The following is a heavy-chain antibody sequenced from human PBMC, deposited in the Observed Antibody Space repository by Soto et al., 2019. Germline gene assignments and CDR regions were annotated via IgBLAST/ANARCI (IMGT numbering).Heavy chain of an antibody. CDR3: ARVSMGSSSEDFQH. D-gene: IGHD6-6*01. V-gene: IGHV1-8*01. CDR1: GYSFTSYD. J-gene: IGHJ1*01. CDR2: MNPNRGNT. Sequence: QVQLVQSGAEVKKPGASVKVSCKASGYSFTSYDINWVRQATGQGLEWMGWMNPNRGNTGYAQKFQGRVTMTRNTSISTAYMELSSLRSEDTAGYYCARVSMGSSSEDFQHWGQGTLVTVSS.